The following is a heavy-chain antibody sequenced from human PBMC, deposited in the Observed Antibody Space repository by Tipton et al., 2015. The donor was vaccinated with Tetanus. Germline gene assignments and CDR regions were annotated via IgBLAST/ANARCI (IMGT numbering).Heavy chain of an antibody. Sequence: EVQLVQSGGEVKKPGESLKISCKGSGYIFNNYWIGWVRQKPGKGLEWMGIIYPCDSDTRYSPSFQGQVTISVDKSINPPYLQWSSLKASGTSMFYCARAHCTDGVCNYDFWGQGALVTVAS. CDR3: ARAHCTDGVCNYDF. CDR2: IYPCDSDT. J-gene: IGHJ4*02. D-gene: IGHD2-8*01. V-gene: IGHV5-51*01. CDR1: GYIFNNYW.